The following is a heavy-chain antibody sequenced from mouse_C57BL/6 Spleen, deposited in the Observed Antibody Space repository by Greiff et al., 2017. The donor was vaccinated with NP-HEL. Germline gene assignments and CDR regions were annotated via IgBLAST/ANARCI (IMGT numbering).Heavy chain of an antibody. CDR3: ASPITTVVATGAMDY. CDR1: GFSLTSYG. Sequence: QVQLQQSGPGLVQPSQSLSITCTVSGFSLTSYGVHWVRQSPGKGLEWLGVIWRGGSTDYNADFISRLSISKDNAKSQCFFKMNCLQADDTAIYYCASPITTVVATGAMDYWGQGTSVTVSS. D-gene: IGHD1-1*01. J-gene: IGHJ4*01. CDR2: IWRGGST. V-gene: IGHV2-2*01.